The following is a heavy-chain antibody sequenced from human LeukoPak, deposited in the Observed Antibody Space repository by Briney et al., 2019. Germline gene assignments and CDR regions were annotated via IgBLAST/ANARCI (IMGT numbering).Heavy chain of an antibody. CDR1: GGSISNSNYY. Sequence: PSETLSLTCTVSGGSISNSNYYWGWIRQPPGKGLEWIGSIFYSGSTYYNPSLKSRVTLSVDTSKNQFSLKLSSVTAADTAVYYCARLDYGSGSYYPTFFDYWGQGTLVTVSS. D-gene: IGHD3-10*01. V-gene: IGHV4-39*01. CDR3: ARLDYGSGSYYPTFFDY. J-gene: IGHJ4*02. CDR2: IFYSGST.